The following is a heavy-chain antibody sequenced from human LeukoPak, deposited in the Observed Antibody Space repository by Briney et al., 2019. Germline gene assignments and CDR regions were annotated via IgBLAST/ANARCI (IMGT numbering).Heavy chain of an antibody. CDR1: GFTFDDYG. CDR2: INWNGGST. V-gene: IGHV3-20*04. Sequence: PGGSLRLSCAASGFTFDDYGMSWVRQAPGKGLEWVSGINWNGGSTGHADSVKGRFTISRDNAKNSLYLQMNSLRAEDTALYSCARVARYCSGGSCYSNYYYMDVWGKGTTVTVSS. CDR3: ARVARYCSGGSCYSNYYYMDV. J-gene: IGHJ6*03. D-gene: IGHD2-15*01.